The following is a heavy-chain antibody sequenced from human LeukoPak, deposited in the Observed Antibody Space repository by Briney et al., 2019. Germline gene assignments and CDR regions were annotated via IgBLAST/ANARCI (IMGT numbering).Heavy chain of an antibody. CDR3: ARAYGEYCGGDCYSDYYFDY. D-gene: IGHD2-21*02. Sequence: ASVKVSCKASGGTFSSYTISWVRQAPGQGLEWMGRIIPILGIASYARKFQGRVTITADKSTSTAYMELSSLRSEDTAVYYCARAYGEYCGGDCYSDYYFDYWGQGTLVTVSS. V-gene: IGHV1-69*02. CDR2: IIPILGIA. CDR1: GGTFSSYT. J-gene: IGHJ4*02.